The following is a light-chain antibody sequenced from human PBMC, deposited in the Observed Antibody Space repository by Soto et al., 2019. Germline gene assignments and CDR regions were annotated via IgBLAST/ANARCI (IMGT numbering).Light chain of an antibody. CDR3: TSYSSSSTLV. CDR1: SSDVGDYKY. Sequence: QSAPTQPASVSGSPGQSITISCTGTSSDVGDYKYVSWYQQHPGKAPKLMIYEVTNRPSGVSDRFSGSKSGTTPSLIISGLQAEEEADYYCTSYSSSSTLVFGGGTQLTVL. J-gene: IGLJ2*01. CDR2: EVT. V-gene: IGLV2-14*01.